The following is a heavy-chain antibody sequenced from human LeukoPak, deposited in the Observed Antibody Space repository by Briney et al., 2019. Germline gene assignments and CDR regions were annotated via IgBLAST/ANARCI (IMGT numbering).Heavy chain of an antibody. V-gene: IGHV4-59*02. CDR1: GASVNKYF. D-gene: IGHD2-8*02. CDR3: ARGDESTGHHLTYSYYMDV. J-gene: IGHJ6*03. CDR2: IDNRGAT. Sequence: SETLSLTCSVSGASVNKYFWTWVRQPPGKGLEWIGLIDNRGATYYNPSLTSRVSISVDASKNGFSLNLRSVAPADTAAYYCARGDESTGHHLTYSYYMDVWGKGITVTVS.